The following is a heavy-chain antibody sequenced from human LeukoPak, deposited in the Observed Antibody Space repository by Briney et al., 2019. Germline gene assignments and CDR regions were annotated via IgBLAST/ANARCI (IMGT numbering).Heavy chain of an antibody. D-gene: IGHD3-10*01. CDR3: ATGVHSHYYYYMDV. J-gene: IGHJ6*03. CDR1: GYTFTSYY. CDR2: VNPSGGST. Sequence: GASVKVSCKASGYTFTSYYMHWVRQAPGQGLEWMGIVNPSGGSTSYAQKFQGRVTMTEDTSTDTAYMELSSLRSEDTAVYYCATGVHSHYYYYMDVWGKGTTVTVSS. V-gene: IGHV1-46*01.